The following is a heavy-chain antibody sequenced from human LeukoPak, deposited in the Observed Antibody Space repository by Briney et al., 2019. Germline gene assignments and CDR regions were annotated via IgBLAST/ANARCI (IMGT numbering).Heavy chain of an antibody. Sequence: ASVKVSCKVSGYTLTELSMHWVRQAPGKGLEWMGGFYPEDGETIYAQKFQGRVTMTEDTSTDTAYMELSSLRSEDTAVYYCATDSIGGYYDSSGYSPFDYWGQGTLVTVSS. J-gene: IGHJ4*02. CDR1: GYTLTELS. V-gene: IGHV1-24*01. CDR2: FYPEDGET. CDR3: ATDSIGGYYDSSGYSPFDY. D-gene: IGHD3-22*01.